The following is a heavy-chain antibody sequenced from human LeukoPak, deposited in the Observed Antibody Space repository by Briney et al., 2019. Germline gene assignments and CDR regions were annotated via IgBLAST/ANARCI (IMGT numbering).Heavy chain of an antibody. CDR3: ASARHGDYVWDY. Sequence: GESLKISCKGSGYSFTYWIGWVRQMPGKGLEWMGIIYSGDSHTKYSPSFQGRVTISADKSISTAYLQWSSLEASDTAMYYCASARHGDYVWDYWXQGTLVTVSS. CDR2: IYSGDSHT. D-gene: IGHD4-17*01. CDR1: GYSFTYW. J-gene: IGHJ4*02. V-gene: IGHV5-51*01.